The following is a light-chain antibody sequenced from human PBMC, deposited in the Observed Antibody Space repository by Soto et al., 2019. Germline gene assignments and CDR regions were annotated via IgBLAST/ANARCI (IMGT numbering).Light chain of an antibody. Sequence: EIVMTQSPATLSVSAGEGATFSCRASQSINTKIAWYQLKPGQAPRLLIYDASIRATGIPARFSGSGSGTEFSLTINSLKSEDFGVYFCQQYDQWWTFGQGTKVDIK. CDR2: DAS. CDR1: QSINTK. J-gene: IGKJ1*01. CDR3: QQYDQWWT. V-gene: IGKV3-15*01.